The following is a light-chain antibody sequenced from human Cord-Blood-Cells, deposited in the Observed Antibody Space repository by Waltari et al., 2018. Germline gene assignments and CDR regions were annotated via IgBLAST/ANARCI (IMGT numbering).Light chain of an antibody. Sequence: QSALTQPASVSVSPGQSLTISCTGTSSAFGGYNYVSWYQQHPGKAPKLMIYDVSKRPSGVSNRFSGSKSGNTASLTISGLQAEDEADYYCSSYTSISNVVFGGGTKLTVL. CDR1: SSAFGGYNY. J-gene: IGLJ2*01. CDR2: DVS. V-gene: IGLV2-14*01. CDR3: SSYTSISNVV.